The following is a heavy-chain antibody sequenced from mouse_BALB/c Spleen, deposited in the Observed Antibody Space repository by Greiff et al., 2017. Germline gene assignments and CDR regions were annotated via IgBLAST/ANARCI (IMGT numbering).Heavy chain of an antibody. J-gene: IGHJ3*01. CDR2: IYPGSGST. Sequence: LQQPGSELVRPGASVKLSCKASGYTFTSYWMHWVKQRPGQGLEWIGNIYPGSGSTNYDEKFKGKATLTVDTSSSTAYMQLSSLTSEDSAVYYCTQAFAYWGQGTLVTVSA. V-gene: IGHV1S22*01. CDR1: GYTFTSYW. CDR3: TQAFAY.